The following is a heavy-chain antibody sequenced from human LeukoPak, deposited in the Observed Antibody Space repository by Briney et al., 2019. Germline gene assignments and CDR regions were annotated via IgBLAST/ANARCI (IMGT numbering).Heavy chain of an antibody. CDR2: ISGSGGST. CDR3: AKARGSQKGNYYYGMDV. J-gene: IGHJ6*02. CDR1: GFTFSSYA. Sequence: GGSLRLSCAASGFTFSSYAMSWVRQAPGKGLEWVSAISGSGGSTYYADSVKGRFTISRDNSKNTLYLQMNSLRAEDTAVYYCAKARGSQKGNYYYGMDVWGQGTTVTVSS. D-gene: IGHD5-12*01. V-gene: IGHV3-23*01.